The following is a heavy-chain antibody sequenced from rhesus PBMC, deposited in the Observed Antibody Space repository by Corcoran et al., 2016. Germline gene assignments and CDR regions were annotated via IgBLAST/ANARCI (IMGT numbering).Heavy chain of an antibody. CDR1: GGSISGGYY. D-gene: IGHD6-13*01. CDR2: IYGNSALT. CDR3: ARDPRYSSWPPNRFDV. Sequence: QVQLQESGPGLVKPSETLSLTCAVSGGSISGGYYWGWIRQPPGKGLEGMGNIYGNSALTYYNPSLKSRVTISKDTSKNQFSLKLSSVTAADTAVYYCARDPRYSSWPPNRFDVWGPGVLVTVSS. J-gene: IGHJ5-1*01. V-gene: IGHV4S7*01.